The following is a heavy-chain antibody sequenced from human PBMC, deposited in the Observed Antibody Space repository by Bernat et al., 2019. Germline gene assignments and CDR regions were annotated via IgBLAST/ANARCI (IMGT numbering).Heavy chain of an antibody. Sequence: QLQLQESGPGLVKPSETLSLTCTVSGGSISSSSYYWGWIRQPPGKGLEWIRSIYYSGSTYYNPSLKSRVTISVDTSKNQFSLKLSSVTAADTAVYYCASEGYSGYDPFDYWGQGTLVTVSS. J-gene: IGHJ4*02. CDR1: GGSISSSSYY. CDR2: IYYSGST. V-gene: IGHV4-39*01. D-gene: IGHD5-12*01. CDR3: ASEGYSGYDPFDY.